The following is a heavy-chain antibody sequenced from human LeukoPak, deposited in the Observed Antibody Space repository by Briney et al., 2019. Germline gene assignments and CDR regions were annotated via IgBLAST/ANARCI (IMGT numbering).Heavy chain of an antibody. D-gene: IGHD2-2*03. J-gene: IGHJ5*02. CDR3: ARLWIVATWFDA. CDR2: IFYSGKT. V-gene: IGHV4-39*02. CDR1: NGSMTSDSYY. Sequence: PSEALSLTCSVSNGSMTSDSYYWAWVRQPPGKGLEWIGSIFYSGKTYYSASLKSRVTVSLDTSKKNFSLRLSSVTAADTAVYYCARLWIVATWFDAWGQGALVTVSS.